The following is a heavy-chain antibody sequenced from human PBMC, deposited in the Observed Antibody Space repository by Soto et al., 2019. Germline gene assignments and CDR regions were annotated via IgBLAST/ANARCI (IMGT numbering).Heavy chain of an antibody. D-gene: IGHD2-21*02. J-gene: IGHJ4*02. Sequence: GGSLRLSCAASGFTFSSYGMHWVRQAPGKGLEWVAVISYDGSNKYYADSVKGRFTISRDNSKNTRYLQMNSLRAEDTAVYYCAKDESRAYCGGDCYSVPDYWGQGTLVTVSS. V-gene: IGHV3-30*18. CDR3: AKDESRAYCGGDCYSVPDY. CDR1: GFTFSSYG. CDR2: ISYDGSNK.